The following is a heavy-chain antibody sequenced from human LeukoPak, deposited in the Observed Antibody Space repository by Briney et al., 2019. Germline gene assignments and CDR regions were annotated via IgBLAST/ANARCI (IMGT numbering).Heavy chain of an antibody. Sequence: PSETLSLTCTVSGGSISSYYWGWIRQPPGKGLEWIGSIYYSGSTYYNPSLKSRVTISVDTSKNQFSLKLSSVTAADTAVYYCARVKGGSYRVDYWGQGTLVTVSS. CDR1: GGSISSYY. CDR2: IYYSGST. D-gene: IGHD1-26*01. V-gene: IGHV4-39*07. CDR3: ARVKGGSYRVDY. J-gene: IGHJ4*02.